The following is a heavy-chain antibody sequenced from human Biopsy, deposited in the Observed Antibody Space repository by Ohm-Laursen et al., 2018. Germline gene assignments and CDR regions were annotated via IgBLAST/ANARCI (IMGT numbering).Heavy chain of an antibody. D-gene: IGHD3-22*01. J-gene: IGHJ5*02. CDR2: INAKTGDT. Sequence: ASVNVSCKASGYTFTGYHVRWVRQAPGQGLEWMGWINAKTGDTNYAQKFQGRVTMTRDTSISTAYVDLSSLRSDDTAVYYCTRGGYYYDSLAYYYWFDPWGQGTLVTVSS. CDR1: GYTFTGYH. CDR3: TRGGYYYDSLAYYYWFDP. V-gene: IGHV1-2*02.